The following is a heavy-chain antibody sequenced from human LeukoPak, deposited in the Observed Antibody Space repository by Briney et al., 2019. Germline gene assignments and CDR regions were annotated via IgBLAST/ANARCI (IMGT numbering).Heavy chain of an antibody. D-gene: IGHD3-10*01. CDR3: ARPYYYSSGSYPY. J-gene: IGHJ4*02. CDR1: GFTFSSHW. CDR2: INQDGSEK. Sequence: PGGSLRLSCAASGFTFSSHWMSWVRQAPGKGLEVVANINQDGSEKYYVDSVKGRFTSSRDNAKNSLYLQMNSLRAEDTAVYFCARPYYYSSGSYPYWGQGTPVTVSS. V-gene: IGHV3-7*01.